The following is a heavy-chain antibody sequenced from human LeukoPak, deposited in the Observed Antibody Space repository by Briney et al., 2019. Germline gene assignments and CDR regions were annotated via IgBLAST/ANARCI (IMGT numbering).Heavy chain of an antibody. V-gene: IGHV3-11*01. CDR1: GFNLSDHY. Sequence: GGSLRLSCSASGFNLSDHYMSWIRQTPGGGLYWVSYISNRGFSTYYADSVKSRFTISRDNTKNSLYLEMQSLRAEDTAIYYCARNKRRFDQWGQGTVVTVSS. CDR2: ISNRGFST. J-gene: IGHJ4*02. CDR3: ARNKRRFDQ.